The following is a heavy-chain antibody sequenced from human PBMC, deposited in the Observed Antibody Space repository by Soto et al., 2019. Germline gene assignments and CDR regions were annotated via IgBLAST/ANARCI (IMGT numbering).Heavy chain of an antibody. CDR3: VRGGGVGTTWGYY. CDR2: ISSDETIV. J-gene: IGHJ4*02. V-gene: IGHV3-48*02. CDR1: GCTFRGYG. D-gene: IGHD1-26*01. Sequence: PGGSLRLSGAGFGCTFRGYGMIWVRQAPGKGLECVSYISSDETIVNYADSVKGRFTISRDSAKNSLFLQMNSLRDEDTAVYYCVRGGGVGTTWGYYWGQGAQVTVSS.